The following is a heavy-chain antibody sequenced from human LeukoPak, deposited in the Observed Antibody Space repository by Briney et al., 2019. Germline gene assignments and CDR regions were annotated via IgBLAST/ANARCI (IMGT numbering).Heavy chain of an antibody. CDR3: ARDWGDWFDP. V-gene: IGHV1-18*01. CDR1: GYTFTSYS. Sequence: GASVKVSCKASGYTFTSYSLSWVRQAPGQGLEWMGWISAYHGNINYAQILQGGVTMTTDTSTSTAYMELRSLTSDDTAVYYCARDWGDWFDPWGQGTLVTVSS. D-gene: IGHD3-16*01. CDR2: ISAYHGNI. J-gene: IGHJ5*02.